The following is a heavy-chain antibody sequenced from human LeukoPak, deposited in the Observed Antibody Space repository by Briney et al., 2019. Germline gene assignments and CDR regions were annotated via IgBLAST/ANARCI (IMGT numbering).Heavy chain of an antibody. Sequence: SETLSLTCTVSGGSISSSSYYWGWIRQPPGQGLEWIGSIYYSGSTYYNPSLKSRVTISVDTSKNQFSLKLSSVTAADTAVYYCARRITIFGVVIEGTEYWGQGTLVTVSS. CDR1: GGSISSSSYY. CDR3: ARRITIFGVVIEGTEY. J-gene: IGHJ4*02. D-gene: IGHD3-3*01. V-gene: IGHV4-39*01. CDR2: IYYSGST.